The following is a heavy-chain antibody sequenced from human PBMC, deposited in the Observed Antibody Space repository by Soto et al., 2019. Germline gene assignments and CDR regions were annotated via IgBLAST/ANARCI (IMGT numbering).Heavy chain of an antibody. CDR3: ASIRGSGEYYSDY. CDR2: ISAYNGNT. J-gene: IGHJ4*02. CDR1: GYTFTSYG. Sequence: QVQLVQSGAEVKKPGASVKVSCKASGYTFTSYGISWVRQAPGQGLEWMGWISAYNGNTNYAQKLQGRVTMTTVTRTCAAYMELRTLRSDDTAVYECASIRGSGEYYSDYWGQGTLVTFSS. V-gene: IGHV1-18*01. D-gene: IGHD3-10*01.